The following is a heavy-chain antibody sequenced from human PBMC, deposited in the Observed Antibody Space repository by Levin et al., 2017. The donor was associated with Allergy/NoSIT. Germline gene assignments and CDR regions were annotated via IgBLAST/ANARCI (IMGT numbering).Heavy chain of an antibody. V-gene: IGHV4-59*08. J-gene: IGHJ3*02. Sequence: NPSETLSLTCTVSGGSISSHYWSWIRQPPGKGLEWIGNIYYTGSTSYNPSLQSRLTISVDTSKDLFSLKLTSVTAADTAVYYCARHEGTAYYYNSGGYQDAFDIKNAFDIWGQGTMVTVSS. CDR3: ARHEGTAYYYNSGGYQDAFDIKNAFDI. CDR1: GGSISSHY. D-gene: IGHD3-22*01. CDR2: IYYTGST.